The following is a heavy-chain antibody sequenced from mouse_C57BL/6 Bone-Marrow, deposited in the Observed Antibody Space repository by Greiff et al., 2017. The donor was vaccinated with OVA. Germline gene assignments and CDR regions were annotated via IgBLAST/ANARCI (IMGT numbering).Heavy chain of an antibody. CDR3: TRFYDYGSSYDFDY. J-gene: IGHJ2*01. Sequence: EVKVEESGGGLVQPGGSMKLSCAASGFTFSDAWMDWVRQSPEKGLEWVAEIRNKANNHATYYAESVKGKFTISRDDSKSSVYLQMNSLRAEDTGIYYCTRFYDYGSSYDFDYWGQGTTLTVSS. CDR1: GFTFSDAW. D-gene: IGHD1-1*01. V-gene: IGHV6-6*01. CDR2: IRNKANNHAT.